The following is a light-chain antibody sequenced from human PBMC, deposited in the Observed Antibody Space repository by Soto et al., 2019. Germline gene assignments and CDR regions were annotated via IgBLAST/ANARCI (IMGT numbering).Light chain of an antibody. J-gene: IGKJ3*01. V-gene: IGKV1-5*01. Sequence: DIQLTQSPSPLSASVGDRTTLTCRASQNINNWLAWYQQKPGKAPKVRIYDASSLESGVPSRFSGSGSGTEFTLTISSLQPDDFATYYCQQYDGNFGPGTKVDIK. CDR3: QQYDGN. CDR2: DAS. CDR1: QNINNW.